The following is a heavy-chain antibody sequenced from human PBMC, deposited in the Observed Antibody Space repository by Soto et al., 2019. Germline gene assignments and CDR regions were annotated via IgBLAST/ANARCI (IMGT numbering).Heavy chain of an antibody. CDR2: IYYSGST. J-gene: IGHJ6*02. V-gene: IGHV4-59*01. CDR1: GGSISIYY. Sequence: SETLSLTCTVSGGSISIYYWSWIRQPPGKGLEWIGYIYYSGSTNYNPSLKSRVTISVDTSKNQFSLKLSSVTAADTDVYYCARLTRSGRYYYGMDVWGQGTPVTVSS. D-gene: IGHD3-3*01. CDR3: ARLTRSGRYYYGMDV.